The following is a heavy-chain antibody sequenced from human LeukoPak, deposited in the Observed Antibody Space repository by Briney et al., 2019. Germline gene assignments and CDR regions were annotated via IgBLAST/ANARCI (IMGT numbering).Heavy chain of an antibody. CDR1: GGSFSGYY. CDR2: ISHSGST. CDR3: ARRSLSIAAAGRVIDY. V-gene: IGHV4-34*01. Sequence: SETLSLTCAVYGGSFSGYYWSWIRQPPGKGLEWIGEISHSGSTNYNPSLKSRVTISVDTSKNQFSLKLSSVTAADTAVYYCARRSLSIAAAGRVIDYWGQGTLVTVSS. J-gene: IGHJ4*02. D-gene: IGHD6-13*01.